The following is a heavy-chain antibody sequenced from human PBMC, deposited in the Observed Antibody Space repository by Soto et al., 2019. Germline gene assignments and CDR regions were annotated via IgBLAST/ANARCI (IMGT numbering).Heavy chain of an antibody. D-gene: IGHD3-22*01. J-gene: IGHJ1*01. V-gene: IGHV3-43D*04. Sequence: PXGSLRLSCAAAGFDFEDYAMHWVRQVPGKGLDWVSLTNSDGTDSYYMDSVKGRFTISRDNGKSSLYLQMDRLRPEDTALYFCAKALYYYDSSPLDHWGQGILVTVSS. CDR2: TNSDGTDS. CDR3: AKALYYYDSSPLDH. CDR1: GFDFEDYA.